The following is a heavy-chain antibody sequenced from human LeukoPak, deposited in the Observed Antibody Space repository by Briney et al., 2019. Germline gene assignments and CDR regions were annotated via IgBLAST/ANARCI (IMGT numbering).Heavy chain of an antibody. D-gene: IGHD3-9*01. CDR3: ARSHLFDILTGYYDY. CDR1: GFTFSSYA. V-gene: IGHV3-23*01. CDR2: ISGSGGST. Sequence: GGSLRLSCAASGFTFSSYAMSWVRQAPGKGLEWVSAISGSGGSTYYADSVKGRFTISRDNSKNTLYLQMNSLRAEDTAVYYCARSHLFDILTGYYDYWGQGTLVTVSS. J-gene: IGHJ4*02.